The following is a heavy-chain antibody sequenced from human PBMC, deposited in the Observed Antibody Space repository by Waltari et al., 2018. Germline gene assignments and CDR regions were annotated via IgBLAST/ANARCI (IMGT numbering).Heavy chain of an antibody. CDR3: ARGLAAQDGYNPYYFDY. V-gene: IGHV4-34*01. CDR2: INHSGST. Sequence: QVQLQQWGAGLLKPSETLSLTCAVYGGSFSGYYWSWIRQPPGKGLEWIGEINHSGSTNYNPSLKSRVTISVDTSKNQFSLKLSSVTAADTAVYYCARGLAAQDGYNPYYFDYWGQGTLVIVSS. CDR1: GGSFSGYY. J-gene: IGHJ4*02. D-gene: IGHD5-12*01.